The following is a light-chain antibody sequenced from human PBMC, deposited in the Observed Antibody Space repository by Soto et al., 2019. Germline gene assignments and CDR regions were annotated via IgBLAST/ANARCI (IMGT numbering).Light chain of an antibody. Sequence: EIVMTQSPATLSVSPGDRATLSCRASESVTSSLAWYQQKPGQPPRLLIYAASTRATDVPARFSGGGSETEFTLTISSLQSEDFAVYFCQQYNNWPRTFDQGTKV. V-gene: IGKV3-15*01. CDR2: AAS. J-gene: IGKJ1*01. CDR1: ESVTSS. CDR3: QQYNNWPRT.